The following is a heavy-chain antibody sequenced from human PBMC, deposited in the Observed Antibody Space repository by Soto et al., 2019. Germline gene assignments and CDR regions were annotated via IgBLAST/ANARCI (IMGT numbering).Heavy chain of an antibody. J-gene: IGHJ4*02. CDR1: GFTFSSYA. CDR3: AKDPGGYGSGSYYAFDY. CDR2: ISGSGGST. Sequence: PGGSLRLSCAASGFTFSSYAMSWVRQAPGKGLEWVSAISGSGGSTYYADSVKGRFTISRDNSKNTLYLQMNSLRAEDTAVYYCAKDPGGYGSGSYYAFDYWGQGTLVTVSS. V-gene: IGHV3-23*01. D-gene: IGHD3-10*01.